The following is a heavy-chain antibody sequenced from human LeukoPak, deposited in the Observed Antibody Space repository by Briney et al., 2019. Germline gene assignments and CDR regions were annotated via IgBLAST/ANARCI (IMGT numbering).Heavy chain of an antibody. CDR2: ISSSRSDI. D-gene: IGHD1-7*01. V-gene: IGHV3-21*01. CDR3: ARDGGSGTTLGY. CDR1: GFTFSSNS. Sequence: PGGSLRLSCAASGFTFSSNSTNWVRQAPGKGLEWGSSISSSRSDIHYADTVKGRFTTSRDNAKNSLYLQMNSLRAEDTAVYYCARDGGSGTTLGYWGQGTLVTVSS. J-gene: IGHJ4*02.